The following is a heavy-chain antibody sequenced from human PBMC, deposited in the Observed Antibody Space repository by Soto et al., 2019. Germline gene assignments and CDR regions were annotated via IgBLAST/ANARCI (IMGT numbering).Heavy chain of an antibody. CDR1: GFTFSSYW. Sequence: EVQLVESGGGLVQPGGSLRLSCAASGFTFSSYWMHWVRQAPGKGLVWVSRINSDGTSAGYADSVKGRFTVSRDNAKNTLFLQMNRLRSEDTAMYYCVGWPFWGQGTLVTVSS. V-gene: IGHV3-74*01. CDR3: VGWPF. J-gene: IGHJ4*02. CDR2: INSDGTSA.